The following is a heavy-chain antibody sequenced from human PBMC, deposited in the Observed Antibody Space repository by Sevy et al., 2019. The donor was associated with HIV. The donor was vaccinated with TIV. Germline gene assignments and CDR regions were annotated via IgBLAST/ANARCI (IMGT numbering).Heavy chain of an antibody. V-gene: IGHV3-7*04. D-gene: IGHD2-21*01. CDR3: VRAIQSEGSF. CDR2: IKEDDTVK. Sequence: GGSLRLSCVASGFSLESYWMNWVRQAPGKPLEWVANIKEDDTVKYYVESVKGRFTISRENGRNLVYLLMNNLKVEDTALYYCVRAIQSEGSFWGQGTRVTVSS. J-gene: IGHJ4*02. CDR1: GFSLESYW.